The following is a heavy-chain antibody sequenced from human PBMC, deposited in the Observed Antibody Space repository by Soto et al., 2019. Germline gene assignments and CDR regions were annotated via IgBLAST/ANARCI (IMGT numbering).Heavy chain of an antibody. CDR3: ARAYTGRLPSRADYYYAMDV. CDR1: VFTFSNFD. V-gene: IGHV3-13*05. J-gene: IGHJ6*01. D-gene: IGHD2-2*02. Sequence: VGSLRLSCATSVFTFSNFDMHWVRQLPGKCLEWVSAIGAARDPYYLGSVKGRFTISRENAKNSVYLQMNDLRAGDSAVYYCARAYTGRLPSRADYYYAMDVWGQGTTVTVSS. CDR2: IGAARDP.